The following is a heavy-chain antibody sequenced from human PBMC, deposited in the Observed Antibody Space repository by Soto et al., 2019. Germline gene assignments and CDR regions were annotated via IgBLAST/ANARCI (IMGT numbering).Heavy chain of an antibody. J-gene: IGHJ3*02. D-gene: IGHD3-22*01. CDR3: AREGRYYYDSSGYYYDPHAFDI. CDR1: GYTFTGYY. Sequence: GPSVKVSCRAAGYTFTGYYMHGVRQAPGQGLEWMGWINPNSGGTNYAQKFQGRVTMTRDTSISTAYMELSRLRSDDTAVYYCAREGRYYYDSSGYYYDPHAFDIWGQGTMVTVSS. V-gene: IGHV1-2*02. CDR2: INPNSGGT.